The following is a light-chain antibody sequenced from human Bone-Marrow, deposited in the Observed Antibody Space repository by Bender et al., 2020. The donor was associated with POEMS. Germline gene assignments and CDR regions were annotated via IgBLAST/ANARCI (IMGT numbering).Light chain of an antibody. J-gene: IGLJ2*01. Sequence: QSALTQPASVSGSPGQSITISCTGTSSDVGAYTYVSWYQLHPAKAPKLVIYDVSHWPSGVSHRFLGSKSGNTASLTIPGLQADDEADYYCAAYTGTTVVFGGGTKLTVL. CDR1: SSDVGAYTY. CDR3: AAYTGTTVV. V-gene: IGLV2-14*03. CDR2: DVS.